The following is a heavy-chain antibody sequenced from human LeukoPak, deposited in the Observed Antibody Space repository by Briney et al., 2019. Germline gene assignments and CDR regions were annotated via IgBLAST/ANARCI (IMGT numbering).Heavy chain of an antibody. Sequence: PSETLSLTCTVSGGSIRISSYYWGWIRQPPGKGLEWIGSIYYSGSTYYNPSLKSRVTISVDTSKNQFSLKLSSVTAADTAVYYCARHRTIYYDNSGYWVWGQGTLVTASS. V-gene: IGHV4-39*01. CDR2: IYYSGST. CDR1: GGSIRISSYY. J-gene: IGHJ4*02. D-gene: IGHD3-22*01. CDR3: ARHRTIYYDNSGYWV.